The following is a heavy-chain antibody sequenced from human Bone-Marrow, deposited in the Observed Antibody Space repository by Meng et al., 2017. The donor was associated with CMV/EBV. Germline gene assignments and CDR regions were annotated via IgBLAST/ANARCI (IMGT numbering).Heavy chain of an antibody. V-gene: IGHV1-18*01. CDR1: GYTFSSYG. CDR2: ISAYNGNT. Sequence: ASVKVSCKASGYTFSSYGISWVRQAPGQGLEWMGWISAYNGNTNYAQKLQGRVTMTRDTSISTAYMELSRLRSDDTAVYYCTRRLGLPYLGQGKRVNGAS. J-gene: IGHJ4*02. CDR3: TRRLGLPY. D-gene: IGHD3/OR15-3a*01.